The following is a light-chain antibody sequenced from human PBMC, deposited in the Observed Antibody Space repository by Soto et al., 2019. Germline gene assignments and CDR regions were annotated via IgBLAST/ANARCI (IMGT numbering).Light chain of an antibody. V-gene: IGKV2-24*01. CDR3: MQATQSYT. Sequence: DIALTQTPLSSPVTLGQPASISCRSSQSLVHSDVNTYFNWLQQRPGQPPRLLIYKISKRFPGDPDRFSGSGSERDFTLKISRVEAEDVGVYYCMQATQSYTFGQGTKLEIK. CDR1: QSLVHSDVNTY. J-gene: IGKJ2*01. CDR2: KIS.